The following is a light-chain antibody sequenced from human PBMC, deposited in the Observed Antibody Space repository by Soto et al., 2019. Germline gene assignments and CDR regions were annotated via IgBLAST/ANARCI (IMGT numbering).Light chain of an antibody. Sequence: LTQPASVSGSPGQSITISCTGTSSDVGSYNLVSWYQQHPGKAPKLMIYEGSKRPSGVSNRFSGSKSGNTASLTISGLQAEDEADYYCCSYAGSSRVFGTGTKVTVL. CDR1: SSDVGSYNL. CDR2: EGS. J-gene: IGLJ1*01. CDR3: CSYAGSSRV. V-gene: IGLV2-23*01.